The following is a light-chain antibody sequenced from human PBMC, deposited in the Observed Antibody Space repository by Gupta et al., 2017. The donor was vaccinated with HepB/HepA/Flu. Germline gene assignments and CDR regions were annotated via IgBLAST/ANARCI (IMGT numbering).Light chain of an antibody. CDR3: SAWDRSLNGWV. CDR2: RNN. CDR1: SNNVGYEG. Sequence: QAGLTQSPSVSKDLRQTATLTCTGNSNNVGYEGATWLQQHQGHPPKVLFYRNNNRPSGISERFSASRSGNTASLTITGLQPEDEADYYCSAWDRSLNGWVFGGGTKLTV. J-gene: IGLJ3*02. V-gene: IGLV10-54*04.